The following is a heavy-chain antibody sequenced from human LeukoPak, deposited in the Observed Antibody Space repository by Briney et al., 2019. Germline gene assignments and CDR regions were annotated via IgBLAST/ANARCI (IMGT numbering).Heavy chain of an antibody. J-gene: IGHJ5*02. CDR2: MNPNSGNT. CDR3: ARADYDFWSGYYYNWFDP. D-gene: IGHD3-3*01. CDR1: GYTFTSYD. V-gene: IGHV1-8*03. Sequence: ASVKVSCKASGYTFTSYDIKWVRQATGQGLEWMGWMNPNSGNTGYAQKFQGRVTITRNTSISTAYMELSSLRSEDTAVYYCARADYDFWSGYYYNWFDPWGQGTLVTVSS.